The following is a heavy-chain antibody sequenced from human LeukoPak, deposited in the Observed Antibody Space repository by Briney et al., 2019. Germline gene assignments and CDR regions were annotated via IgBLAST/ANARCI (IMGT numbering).Heavy chain of an antibody. V-gene: IGHV3-33*01. CDR1: GFTFSSYG. CDR2: IWYDGSNK. D-gene: IGHD5-12*01. CDR3: AREELRLGYFDY. Sequence: GGSLRLSCAASGFTFSSYGMHWVRQAPGRGLEWVAVIWYDGSNKYYADSVKGRFTISRDNSKNTLYLQMNSLRAEDTAVYYCAREELRLGYFDYWGQGTLVTVSS. J-gene: IGHJ4*02.